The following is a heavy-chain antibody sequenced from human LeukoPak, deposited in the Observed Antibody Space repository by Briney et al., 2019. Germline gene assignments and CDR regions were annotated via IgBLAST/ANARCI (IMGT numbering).Heavy chain of an antibody. CDR3: ARWGGHSTLPVFAFDL. CDR2: GHYSGST. J-gene: IGHJ3*01. D-gene: IGHD3-10*01. Sequence: SETLSLTCTFSGGSIRSHYWNWVRQPPGKGLEWIGFGHYSGSTMYNPSLNSRVALSVDTSKNHFSLKLNSVTAADTAVYYCARWGGHSTLPVFAFDLWGQGTMVTVSS. CDR1: GGSIRSHY. V-gene: IGHV4-59*11.